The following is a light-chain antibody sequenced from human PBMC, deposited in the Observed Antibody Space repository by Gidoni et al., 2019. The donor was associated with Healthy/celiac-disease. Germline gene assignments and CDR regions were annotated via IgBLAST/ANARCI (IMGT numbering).Light chain of an antibody. Sequence: IVMTPSSLSLLVTPGEPASISCRSSQSLLHSNGYNYLDWYLQKPGQSPQLLIYLGSNRAAGVPDRCSGRGSGTDFTLKISRVEAEDVGVYYCMQARQTPRTFGQGTKLEIK. CDR1: QSLLHSNGYNY. CDR3: MQARQTPRT. J-gene: IGKJ2*01. CDR2: LGS. V-gene: IGKV2-28*01.